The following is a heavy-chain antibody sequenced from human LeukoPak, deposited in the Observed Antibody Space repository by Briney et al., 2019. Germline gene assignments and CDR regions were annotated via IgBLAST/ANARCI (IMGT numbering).Heavy chain of an antibody. V-gene: IGHV4-39*01. CDR3: ARATGFTHPDAFDI. CDR1: GGSISSSSYY. D-gene: IGHD1-1*01. CDR2: IYYSGST. J-gene: IGHJ3*02. Sequence: SETLSLTCTVSGGSISSSSYYWGWIRQPPGKGLECIGSIYYSGSTYYNPSLKSRVTISVDTSKNQFSLKLSSVTAADTAVYYCARATGFTHPDAFDIWGQGTMVTVSS.